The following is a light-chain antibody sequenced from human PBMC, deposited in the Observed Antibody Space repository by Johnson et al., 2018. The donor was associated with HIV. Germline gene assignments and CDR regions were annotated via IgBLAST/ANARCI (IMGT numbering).Light chain of an antibody. CDR3: GTWDSSLSAYV. J-gene: IGLJ1*01. CDR1: SSNIGNNY. CDR2: DNN. V-gene: IGLV1-51*01. Sequence: QPVLTRPPSVSAAPGQKVTISCSGSSSNIGNNYVSWYQQLPGTAPKLLIYDNNKRPSGIPDRFSGSKSGTSATLGITGLQTGDEADYYCGTWDSSLSAYVFGTGTKVTVV.